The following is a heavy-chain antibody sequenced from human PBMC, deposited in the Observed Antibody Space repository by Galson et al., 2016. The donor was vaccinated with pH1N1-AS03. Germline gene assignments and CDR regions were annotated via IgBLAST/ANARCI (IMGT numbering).Heavy chain of an antibody. CDR1: GGTLNNYA. CDR3: ARGLTYHFGSGSVF. J-gene: IGHJ4*02. V-gene: IGHV1-69*06. Sequence: CKASGGTLNNYAVNWVRQAPGQGLEWMGGISPIFGSANHAQKFQGRVTITADRFTNTAYMELSGLSSEDTAVYYCARGLTYHFGSGSVFWGQGTLVTVSS. CDR2: ISPIFGSA. D-gene: IGHD3-10*01.